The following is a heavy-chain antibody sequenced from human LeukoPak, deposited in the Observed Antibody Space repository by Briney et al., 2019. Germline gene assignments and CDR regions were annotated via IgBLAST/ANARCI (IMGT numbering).Heavy chain of an antibody. Sequence: GASVKVSCKASGYTFTGYYMHWLRQAPGQGLEWMGWINPNSGGTNYAQKFQGWVTMTRDTSISTAYMEVSRVCSDETAVYYCAGGGIAAAHSSDYWGQGTLVTVSS. V-gene: IGHV1-2*04. D-gene: IGHD6-13*01. J-gene: IGHJ4*02. CDR3: AGGGIAAAHSSDY. CDR2: INPNSGGT. CDR1: GYTFTGYY.